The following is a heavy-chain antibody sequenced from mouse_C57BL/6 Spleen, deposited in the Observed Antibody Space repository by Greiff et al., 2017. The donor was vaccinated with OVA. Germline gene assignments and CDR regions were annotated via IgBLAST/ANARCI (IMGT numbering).Heavy chain of an antibody. CDR3: AKNYYDYDGFAY. V-gene: IGHV2-5*01. CDR1: GFSLTSYG. J-gene: IGHJ3*01. CDR2: IWRGGST. Sequence: VHLVESGPGLVQPSQSLSITCTVSGFSLTSYGVHWVRQSPGKGLEWLGVIWRGGSTDYNAAFMSRLSITKDNSKSQVFFKMNSLQADDTAIYYCAKNYYDYDGFAYWGQGTLVTVSA. D-gene: IGHD2-4*01.